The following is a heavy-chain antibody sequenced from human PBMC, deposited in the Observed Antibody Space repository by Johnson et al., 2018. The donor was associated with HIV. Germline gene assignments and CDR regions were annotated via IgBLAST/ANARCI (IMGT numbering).Heavy chain of an antibody. D-gene: IGHD3/OR15-3a*01. Sequence: VQLVESGGGLVQPGGSLRLSCAASGFTFSSYAMSWVRQAPGQGLEWVAVISYDGRNKDYADSVKGRFTISRDNAKNTLYLQMNSLRAEDTAVYYCARSGDSIGSFWAGGAFDIWGQGTMVTVSS. CDR2: ISYDGRNK. CDR3: ARSGDSIGSFWAGGAFDI. V-gene: IGHV3-30*14. CDR1: GFTFSSYA. J-gene: IGHJ3*02.